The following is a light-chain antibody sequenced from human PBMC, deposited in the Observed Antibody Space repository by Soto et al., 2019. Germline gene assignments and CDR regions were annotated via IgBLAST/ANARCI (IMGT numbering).Light chain of an antibody. CDR3: SSSTSSSTLYV. CDR2: EVN. CDR1: SSDVGSYTY. J-gene: IGLJ1*01. Sequence: QSVLTQPASVSGSPRQSITISCTGASSDVGSYTYVSWYQQHPGKAPKLMIYEVNNRPSGVSNRFSGSKSGNTAFLTISGLQAEDEADYYCSSSTSSSTLYVFGTGTKVTVL. V-gene: IGLV2-14*01.